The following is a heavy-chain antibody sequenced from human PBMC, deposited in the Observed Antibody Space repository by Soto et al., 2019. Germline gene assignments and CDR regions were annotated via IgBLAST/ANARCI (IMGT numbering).Heavy chain of an antibody. D-gene: IGHD3-22*01. CDR3: AREGLLLLPDY. Sequence: QIQLVQSGTEVRKPGASAKVYCKTSGYTFTNNDVCWVRQTPGQGLEWMGWISPYSGKTNYARKFKGRVTMTTDTSTSTVYMELTSLTSDDTAVYYCAREGLLLLPDYWGQGTLVTGSS. CDR2: ISPYSGKT. V-gene: IGHV1-18*01. J-gene: IGHJ4*02. CDR1: GYTFTNND.